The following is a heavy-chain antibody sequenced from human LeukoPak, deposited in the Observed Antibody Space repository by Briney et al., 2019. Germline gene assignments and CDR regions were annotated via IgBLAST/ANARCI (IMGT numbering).Heavy chain of an antibody. Sequence: GGSLRLSCAASGFTFSDYYMSWIRQAPVKGLEWVSYISSSGSTIYYADSVKGRFTISRDNAKNSLYLQMNSLRAEDTAVYYCARDPESGSEYYYYGMDVWGQGTTVTVSS. CDR3: ARDPESGSEYYYYGMDV. CDR2: ISSSGSTI. J-gene: IGHJ6*02. D-gene: IGHD2-15*01. V-gene: IGHV3-11*01. CDR1: GFTFSDYY.